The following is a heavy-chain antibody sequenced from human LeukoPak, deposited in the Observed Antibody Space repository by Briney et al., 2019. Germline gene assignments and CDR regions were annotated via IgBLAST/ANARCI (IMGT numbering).Heavy chain of an antibody. CDR3: TIHMYDGYEGSSDTTMTRSP. Sequence: GGSLRLFCAAAGFTFSSYSMNWVRQAPGKGLEWVSSISPPSTYIYYADSVKGRFTISRDNVKNSLYLQMNSLRAEDTAMYYCTIHMYDGYEGSSDTTMTRSPWGQGTLVTVSS. CDR1: GFTFSSYS. D-gene: IGHD5-18*01. V-gene: IGHV3-21*01. J-gene: IGHJ5*02. CDR2: ISPPSTYI.